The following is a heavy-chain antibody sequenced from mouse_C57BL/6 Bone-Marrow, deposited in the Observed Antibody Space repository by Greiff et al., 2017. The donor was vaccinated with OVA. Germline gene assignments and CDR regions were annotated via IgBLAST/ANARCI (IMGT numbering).Heavy chain of an antibody. D-gene: IGHD2-1*01. CDR3: TTNLHPFAY. J-gene: IGHJ3*01. V-gene: IGHV14-4*01. CDR1: GFNIKDDY. Sequence: VQLLQSGAELVRPGASVKLSCTASGFNIKDDYMHWVKQRPEQGLEWIGWIDPENGYTEYASKFQGKFTITADTSSNTAYLQLSSLTSEDTAVYYCTTNLHPFAYWGKGTLVTVSA. CDR2: IDPENGYT.